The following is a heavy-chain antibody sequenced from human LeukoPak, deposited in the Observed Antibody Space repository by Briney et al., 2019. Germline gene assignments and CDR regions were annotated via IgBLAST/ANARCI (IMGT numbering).Heavy chain of an antibody. CDR2: IREDGIEK. J-gene: IGHJ5*02. Sequence: GGSLRLSCAASGFTFSSYSMNWVRQAPGKRPEWVANIREDGIEKKYVDSVKGRFTISRDNARNSIYLQMNSLRVEGTAIYYCAKDIVGGGNDHWGQGTLVTVAS. V-gene: IGHV3-7*01. CDR1: GFTFSSYS. D-gene: IGHD2-15*01. CDR3: AKDIVGGGNDH.